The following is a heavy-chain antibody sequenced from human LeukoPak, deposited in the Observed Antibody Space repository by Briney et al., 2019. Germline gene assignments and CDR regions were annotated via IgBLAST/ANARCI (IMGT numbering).Heavy chain of an antibody. CDR1: GYTFTGYY. CDR3: ARVPRLEYYDSSGYQDY. V-gene: IGHV1-2*02. J-gene: IGHJ4*02. D-gene: IGHD3-22*01. Sequence: ASVKVSCKASGYTFTGYYMDWVRQAPGQGLEWMGWINPKSGGTNYAQKFQGRVTMTRDTSISTAYMELSRLRCDDTAVYYCARVPRLEYYDSSGYQDYWGQGTLVTVAS. CDR2: INPKSGGT.